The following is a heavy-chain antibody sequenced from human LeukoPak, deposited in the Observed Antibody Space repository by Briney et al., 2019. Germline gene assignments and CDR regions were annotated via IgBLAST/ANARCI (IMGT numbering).Heavy chain of an antibody. J-gene: IGHJ4*02. Sequence: QTGGSLRLSCAASGFTFSNYAMTWVRQAPGKGLEWVSAISGSGGYTYYADSVKGRFTISRDNSKNTLYLQMNSLRAEDTAVYYCAKDALGYCSSTSCPFDYWGQGTLVIVSS. V-gene: IGHV3-23*01. D-gene: IGHD2-2*01. CDR2: ISGSGGYT. CDR3: AKDALGYCSSTSCPFDY. CDR1: GFTFSNYA.